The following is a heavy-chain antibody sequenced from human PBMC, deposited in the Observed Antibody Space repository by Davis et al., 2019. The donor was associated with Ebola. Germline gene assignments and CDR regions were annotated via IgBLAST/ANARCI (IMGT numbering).Heavy chain of an antibody. D-gene: IGHD2-15*01. CDR2: ISGSGGST. Sequence: GESLKISCAASGFTFSSYAMTWVRQAPGKGLEWVSAISGSGGSTYYADSVKGRFTISRDNSKNTLYLQMNSLRAEDTAVYYCARDRVGVGLLGYWGQGTLVTVSS. V-gene: IGHV3-23*01. J-gene: IGHJ4*02. CDR3: ARDRVGVGLLGY. CDR1: GFTFSSYA.